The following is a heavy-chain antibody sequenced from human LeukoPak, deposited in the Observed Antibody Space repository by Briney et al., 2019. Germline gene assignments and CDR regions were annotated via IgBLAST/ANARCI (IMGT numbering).Heavy chain of an antibody. Sequence: SQTLSLTCAISGDSDSSNSATWTWIRQSPLRGLEWLGRTYYRSKWYNEYAVSVKSRITINPDTSKNQFSLQLNSVPPEDTAVYYCVRGSSSTSWYFDYWGQGTLVTVSS. V-gene: IGHV6-1*01. CDR1: GDSDSSNSAT. D-gene: IGHD2-2*01. CDR3: VRGSSSTSWYFDY. CDR2: TYYRSKWYN. J-gene: IGHJ4*02.